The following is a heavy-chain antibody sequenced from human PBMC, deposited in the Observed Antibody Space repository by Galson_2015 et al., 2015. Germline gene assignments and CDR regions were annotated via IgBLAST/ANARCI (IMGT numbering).Heavy chain of an antibody. CDR2: INHSGST. D-gene: IGHD6-13*01. V-gene: IGHV4-34*01. CDR3: ARGYSSSWYPIYFDY. Sequence: ETLSLTCAVYGGSFSGYYWSWIRQPPGKGLEWIGEINHSGSTNYNPSLKSRVTISVDTSKNQFSLKLSSVTAADTAVYYCARGYSSSWYPIYFDYWGQGTLVTVSS. CDR1: GGSFSGYY. J-gene: IGHJ4*02.